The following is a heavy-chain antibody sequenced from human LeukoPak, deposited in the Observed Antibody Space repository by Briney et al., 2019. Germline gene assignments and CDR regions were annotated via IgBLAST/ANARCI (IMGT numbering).Heavy chain of an antibody. CDR1: GFTFSDYY. CDR3: ANGRYSYGYKNAFDI. Sequence: GGSLRLSCAASGFTFSDYYMSWIRQAPGKGLEWVSYISSSGSTIYYADSVKGRFTVSRDNAKYSLYLQMNSLRAEDTAVYYCANGRYSYGYKNAFDIWGQGTMVTVSS. V-gene: IGHV3-11*04. J-gene: IGHJ3*02. D-gene: IGHD5-18*01. CDR2: ISSSGSTI.